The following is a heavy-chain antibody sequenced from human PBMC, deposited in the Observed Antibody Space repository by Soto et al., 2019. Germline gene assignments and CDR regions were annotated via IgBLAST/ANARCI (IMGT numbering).Heavy chain of an antibody. V-gene: IGHV1-8*01. CDR2: MNPNSGNT. CDR1: GYTFTSYD. CDR3: ARPIVRMRDSSSFAFDI. Sequence: ASVKASCKASGYTFTSYDINWVRQATGQGLEWMGWMNPNSGNTGYAQKFQGRVTMTRNTSISTAYMELSSLRSEDTAVYYCARPIVRMRDSSSFAFDIWGQGTMVTVSS. D-gene: IGHD6-6*01. J-gene: IGHJ3*02.